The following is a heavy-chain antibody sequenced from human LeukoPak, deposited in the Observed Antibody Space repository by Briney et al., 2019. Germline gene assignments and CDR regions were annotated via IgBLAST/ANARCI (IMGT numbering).Heavy chain of an antibody. CDR3: ARGAGTHYYYYYYMDV. CDR2: IIPILGIA. J-gene: IGHJ6*03. D-gene: IGHD3-10*01. V-gene: IGHV1-69*16. CDR1: GGTFSSYT. Sequence: SVKVSCKASGGTFSSYTISWVRQAPGQGLEWMGRIIPILGIANYAQKFQGRVTITTDESTSTAYMELSSLRSEDTAVYYCARGAGTHYYYYYYMDVWGKGTTVTVSS.